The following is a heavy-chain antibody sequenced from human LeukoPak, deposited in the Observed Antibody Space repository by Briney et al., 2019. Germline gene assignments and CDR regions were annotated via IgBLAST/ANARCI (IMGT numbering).Heavy chain of an antibody. Sequence: GGSLRLSCAASGFTVSGNYMSWVRQAPGKGLEWVSIIYSGGSTYYADSVKGRFTISRDNSKNTLYLQMNSLRAEDTAVYFCVRVGYSYGYGDWNHFDYWGQGTLVTVSS. CDR2: IYSGGST. V-gene: IGHV3-66*02. J-gene: IGHJ4*02. D-gene: IGHD5-18*01. CDR3: VRVGYSYGYGDWNHFDY. CDR1: GFTVSGNY.